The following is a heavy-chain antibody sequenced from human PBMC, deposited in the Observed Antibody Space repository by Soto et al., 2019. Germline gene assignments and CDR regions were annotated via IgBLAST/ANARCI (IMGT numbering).Heavy chain of an antibody. D-gene: IGHD5-12*01. CDR3: ARAEMDIVATINYYYGMDV. J-gene: IGHJ6*02. CDR1: GGSISSYY. CDR2: IYYSGST. Sequence: LPETLSLTCTVSGGSISSYYWSWIRQPPGKGLEWIGYIYYSGSTNYNPSLKSRVTISVDTSKNQFSLKLSSVTAADTAVYYCARAEMDIVATINYYYGMDVWGQGTTVTVSS. V-gene: IGHV4-59*01.